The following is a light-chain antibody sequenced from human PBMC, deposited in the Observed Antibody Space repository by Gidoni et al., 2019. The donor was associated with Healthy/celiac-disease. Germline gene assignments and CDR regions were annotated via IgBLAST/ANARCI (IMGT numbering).Light chain of an antibody. Sequence: DIVMTQSPLSLPVTPGEPASISCRSSQSLLHSNGYNYLDCYLQKPGQSPQLLIYLGSDRASGVPDRFSGSGSGTDFTLKISRVEAEDVGVYYGMQALQTPTFGPGTKSGYQT. CDR2: LGS. V-gene: IGKV2-28*01. CDR1: QSLLHSNGYNY. J-gene: IGKJ3*01. CDR3: MQALQTPT.